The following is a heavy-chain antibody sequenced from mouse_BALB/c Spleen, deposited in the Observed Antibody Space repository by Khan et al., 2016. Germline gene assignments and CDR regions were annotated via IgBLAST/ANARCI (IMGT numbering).Heavy chain of an antibody. J-gene: IGHJ1*01. D-gene: IGHD1-1*01. Sequence: VQLQQSGPELVKPGASVQMSCKASGYTFTSYIMHWVKQKPGQGLEWIGYINPYNDGSKYNEKFKGKATLTSDKSSSTAYMELSSLTSEDSAVYYCARKNYYVSSFYWYFDVWGAGTTVTVSS. CDR3: ARKNYYVSSFYWYFDV. V-gene: IGHV1S136*01. CDR1: GYTFTSYI. CDR2: INPYNDGS.